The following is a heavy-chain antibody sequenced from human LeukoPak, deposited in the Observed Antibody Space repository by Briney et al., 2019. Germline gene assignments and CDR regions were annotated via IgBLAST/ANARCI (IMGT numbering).Heavy chain of an antibody. V-gene: IGHV3-30*03. Sequence: PGRSLRLSCAASGFTFSSYGMHWVRQAPGKGLEWVAVISYDGSNKYYADSVKGRFTISRDNSKNTLYLQMNSLRAEDTAVYYCARDVGSSSWYGERDDAFDIWGQGTMVTVSS. CDR1: GFTFSSYG. CDR3: ARDVGSSSWYGERDDAFDI. D-gene: IGHD6-13*01. J-gene: IGHJ3*02. CDR2: ISYDGSNK.